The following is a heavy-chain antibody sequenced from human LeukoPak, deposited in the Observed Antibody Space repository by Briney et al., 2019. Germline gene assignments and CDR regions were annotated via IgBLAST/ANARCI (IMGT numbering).Heavy chain of an antibody. V-gene: IGHV3-30*04. CDR2: ISYDGSNK. Sequence: PGGSLRLSCAASGFTFSSYAMHWVRRAPGKGLEWVAVISYDGSNKYYADSVKGRFTISRDNSKNTLYLQMNSLRAEDTAVYYCARGDDYGDYWGQGTLVTVSS. CDR3: ARGDDYGDY. CDR1: GFTFSSYA. J-gene: IGHJ4*02.